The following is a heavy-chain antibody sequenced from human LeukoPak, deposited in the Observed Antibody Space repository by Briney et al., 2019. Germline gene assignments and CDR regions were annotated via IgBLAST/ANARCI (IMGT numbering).Heavy chain of an antibody. CDR2: ISAYNGNT. J-gene: IGHJ4*02. D-gene: IGHD4-17*01. CDR3: ARDLGGYFDYGDY. V-gene: IGHV1-18*01. Sequence: PGQGLEWMRWISAYNGNTNCAQKLQGRVTMTTETSTSTAYMELSSLRSEDTAVYYCARDLGGYFDYGDYWGQGTLVTVSS.